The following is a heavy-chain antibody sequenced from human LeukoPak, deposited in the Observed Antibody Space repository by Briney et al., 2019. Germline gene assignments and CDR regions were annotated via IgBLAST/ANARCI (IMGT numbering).Heavy chain of an antibody. J-gene: IGHJ2*01. D-gene: IGHD4-17*01. CDR3: AASTVTTFFWYFDL. CDR2: IIPIFGTA. V-gene: IGHV1-69*05. Sequence: ASVKVSCKASGGTFSSYAISWVRQAPGQGLEWMGGIIPIFGTANYAQKFQGRVTITTDESTSTAYTELSRLRSDDTAVYYCAASTVTTFFWYFDLWGRGTLVTVSS. CDR1: GGTFSSYA.